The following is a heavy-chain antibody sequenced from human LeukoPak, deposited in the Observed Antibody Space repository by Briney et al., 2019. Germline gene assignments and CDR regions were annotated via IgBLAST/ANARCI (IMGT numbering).Heavy chain of an antibody. CDR2: IHTSGST. D-gene: IGHD3-9*01. CDR3: ARGFYDFLTGYYLDV. J-gene: IGHJ6*04. Sequence: SETLSLTCTVSGGSFSSHYWSWIRQPPGRGLEWVGYIHTSGSTSYNSFLTSRVTMSVDTSNNHFSLRLSSVIAADTAVYYCARGFYDFLTGYYLDVWGKGTTVTVSS. CDR1: GGSFSSHY. V-gene: IGHV4-4*09.